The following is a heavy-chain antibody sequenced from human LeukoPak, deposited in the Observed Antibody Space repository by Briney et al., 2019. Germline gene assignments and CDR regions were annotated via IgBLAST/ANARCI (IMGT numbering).Heavy chain of an antibody. CDR3: ARVLHKRNYDSTTYYGY. D-gene: IGHD3-22*01. CDR1: GFTFSTYV. Sequence: GGSLRLSCAASGFTFSTYVMNWVRQAPGRGLEWVSSISLSGDYMYYADSVKGRFTISRDNAKNSLYLQMNSLRAEDTAVYYCARVLHKRNYDSTTYYGYWGQGTLVTVSS. CDR2: ISLSGDYM. V-gene: IGHV3-21*01. J-gene: IGHJ4*02.